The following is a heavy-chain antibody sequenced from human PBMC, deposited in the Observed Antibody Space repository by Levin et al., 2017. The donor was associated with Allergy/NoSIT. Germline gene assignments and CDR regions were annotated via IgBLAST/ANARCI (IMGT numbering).Heavy chain of an antibody. J-gene: IGHJ4*02. V-gene: IGHV1-69*06. CDR1: GGTFSSYA. CDR2: IIPIFGTA. D-gene: IGHD5-18*01. Sequence: KISCKASGGTFSSYAISWVRQAPGQGLEWMGGIIPIFGTANYAQKFQGRVTITADKSTSTAYMELSSLRSEDTAVYYCARGENHGIQLWANFDYWGQGTLVTVSS. CDR3: ARGENHGIQLWANFDY.